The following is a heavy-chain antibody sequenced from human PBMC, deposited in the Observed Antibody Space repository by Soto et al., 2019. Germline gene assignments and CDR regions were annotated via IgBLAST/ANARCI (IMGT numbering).Heavy chain of an antibody. CDR2: INPSGGST. CDR1: VYTFTSYY. V-gene: IGHV1-46*01. CDR3: AREGKYDSSGYYYYFDY. J-gene: IGHJ4*02. D-gene: IGHD3-22*01. Sequence: ASVKVSCKASVYTFTSYYMHWVRQAPGQGLEWMGIINPSGGSTSYAQKFQGRVTMTRDTSTSTVYMELSSLRSEDTAVYYCAREGKYDSSGYYYYFDYWGQGTLVTVSS.